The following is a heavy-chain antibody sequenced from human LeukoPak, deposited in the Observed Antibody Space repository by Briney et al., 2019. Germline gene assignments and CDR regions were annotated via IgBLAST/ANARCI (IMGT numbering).Heavy chain of an antibody. J-gene: IGHJ4*02. Sequence: PSQTLSLTCTVSTGSISSGDYYWSWIRQHPGKGLEWIGYIYYSGSTHYSPSLRSRVSISVDTSKNRFSLEVSSVTAADTAVYYCARTLVTTTSMSFDYWGQGTLVTVSS. D-gene: IGHD4-17*01. CDR1: TGSISSGDYY. V-gene: IGHV4-31*03. CDR2: IYYSGST. CDR3: ARTLVTTTSMSFDY.